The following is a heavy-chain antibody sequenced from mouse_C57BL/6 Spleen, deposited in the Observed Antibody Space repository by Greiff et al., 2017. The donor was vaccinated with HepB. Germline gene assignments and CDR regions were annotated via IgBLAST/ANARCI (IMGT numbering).Heavy chain of an antibody. J-gene: IGHJ2*01. CDR3: AKERPSFDY. CDR2: IYPGDGDT. V-gene: IGHV1-82*01. CDR1: GYALSSSW. Sequence: QVQLQQSGPELVKPGASVKISCKASGYALSSSWMNWVKQRPGKGLEWIGRIYPGDGDTNYNGKFKGKATLTADKSSSTAYMQLSSLTSEDSAVYFCAKERPSFDYWGQGTTLTVSS.